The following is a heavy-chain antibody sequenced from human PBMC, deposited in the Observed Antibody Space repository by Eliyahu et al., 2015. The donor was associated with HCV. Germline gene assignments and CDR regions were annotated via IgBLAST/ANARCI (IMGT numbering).Heavy chain of an antibody. V-gene: IGHV1-46*01. CDR3: ARGGTAAGTPPFY. Sequence: QVQLVQSGAEVRKPGASVKVSCKASGYPFTSYNIHWVRQAPGQGLEWMGIINPSGGSTSFVQKFQGRVTMTRDTSTSTVYMELSSLRSEDTAVYYCARGGTAAGTPPFYWGQGTLVTVSS. CDR2: INPSGGST. CDR1: GYPFTSYN. J-gene: IGHJ4*02. D-gene: IGHD6-13*01.